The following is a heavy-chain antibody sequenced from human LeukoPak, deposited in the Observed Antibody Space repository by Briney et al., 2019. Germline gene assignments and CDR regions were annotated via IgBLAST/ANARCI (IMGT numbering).Heavy chain of an antibody. CDR3: ARDPIHDSLGMDV. CDR2: INHNGNVN. CDR1: GFTFSSYW. V-gene: IGHV3-7*01. D-gene: IGHD2-15*01. J-gene: IGHJ6*02. Sequence: GGSLRLSCAASGFTFSSYWMNWARQAPGKGLEWVASINHNGNVNYYVDSVKGRFTISRDNAKNSLYLQMNSLRAEDTAVYYCARDPIHDSLGMDVWGQGTTVTVSS.